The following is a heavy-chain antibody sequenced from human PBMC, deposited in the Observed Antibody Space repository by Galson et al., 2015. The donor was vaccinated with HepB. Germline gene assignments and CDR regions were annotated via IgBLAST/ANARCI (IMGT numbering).Heavy chain of an antibody. CDR1: GGTFSSYA. CDR2: IIPIFGTA. Sequence: SVKVSCKASGGTFSSYAISWVRQAPGQGLEWMGGIIPIFGTANYAQKFQGRVTITADKSTSTAYMELSSLRSEDTAVYYCARDDCSGGSCYSYCYYGMDVWGQGTTVTVSS. D-gene: IGHD2-15*01. CDR3: ARDDCSGGSCYSYCYYGMDV. V-gene: IGHV1-69*06. J-gene: IGHJ6*02.